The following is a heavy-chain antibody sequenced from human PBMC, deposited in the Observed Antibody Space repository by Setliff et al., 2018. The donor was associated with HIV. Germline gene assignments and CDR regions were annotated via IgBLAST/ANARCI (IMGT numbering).Heavy chain of an antibody. CDR3: ACRYYDLWSNYYTGIPY. J-gene: IGHJ4*02. CDR2: VYYSGNT. D-gene: IGHD3-3*01. CDR1: GGSISSRSYY. Sequence: PSETLSLTCTVSGGSISSRSYYWSWIRQPAGKGLEWIGSVYYSGNTYYNPSLKSRVTISVDTSRNQFSLKLTSMTAADTSVYYCACRYYDLWSNYYTGIPYWGQGTLVTVSS. V-gene: IGHV4-39*01.